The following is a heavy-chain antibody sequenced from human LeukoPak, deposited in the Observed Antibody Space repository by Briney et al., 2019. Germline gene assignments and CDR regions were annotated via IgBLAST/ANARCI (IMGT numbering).Heavy chain of an antibody. CDR3: ARRYYYGSGSDFGY. J-gene: IGHJ4*02. CDR1: GGSISSSSYY. V-gene: IGHV4-39*01. Sequence: SETLSLTCTVSGGSISSSSYYWGWIRQPPGKGLEWIGSIYYSGSTYYNPSLKSRVTISVDTSKNQFSLKLSSVTAADTAVYYCARRYYYGSGSDFGYWGQGTLVTVSS. CDR2: IYYSGST. D-gene: IGHD3-10*01.